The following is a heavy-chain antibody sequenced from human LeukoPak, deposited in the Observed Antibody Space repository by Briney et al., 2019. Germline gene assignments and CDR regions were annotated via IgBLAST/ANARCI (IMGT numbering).Heavy chain of an antibody. V-gene: IGHV4-59*01. CDR1: DDSITMYY. D-gene: IGHD3-10*01. Sequence: SETLSLTCTVSDDSITMYYWTWIRQPPGKGLEWIGYVDHTGSTKFNPSLNGRVSISRDTSNNFFSLRLRSVTAADTAVYYCAKSNGYGLIDIWGQGTMVTVSS. CDR2: VDHTGST. J-gene: IGHJ3*02. CDR3: AKSNGYGLIDI.